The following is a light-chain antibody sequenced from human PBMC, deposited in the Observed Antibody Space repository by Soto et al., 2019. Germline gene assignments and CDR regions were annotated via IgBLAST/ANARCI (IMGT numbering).Light chain of an antibody. CDR2: GAS. CDR3: QQYNNWPLT. CDR1: QSVSSN. V-gene: IGKV3-15*01. J-gene: IGKJ4*01. Sequence: EIVMTQSPATLSVSPGERATFSCGASQSVSSNLAWYQQKPGQAPRLLIYGASTRATGIPARFSGSGSGTEFTLTISSLQSEDFAVYYCQQYNNWPLTFGGGTKVEIK.